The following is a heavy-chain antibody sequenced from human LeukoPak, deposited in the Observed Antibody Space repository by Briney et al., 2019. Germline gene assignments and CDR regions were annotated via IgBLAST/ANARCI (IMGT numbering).Heavy chain of an antibody. CDR3: AREVITPRDSDGFDL. CDR1: GGSISSANHF. Sequence: SQTLSLTCTVSGGSISSANHFWSWGRQSPGEGLEWIGYIHYDGRAHYNPSLKSRVSMSLDMSKNQFSLSLSSVTAADTAIYYCAREVITPRDSDGFDLWGQGTMVSVSS. J-gene: IGHJ3*01. CDR2: IHYDGRA. V-gene: IGHV4-30-4*08. D-gene: IGHD1-14*01.